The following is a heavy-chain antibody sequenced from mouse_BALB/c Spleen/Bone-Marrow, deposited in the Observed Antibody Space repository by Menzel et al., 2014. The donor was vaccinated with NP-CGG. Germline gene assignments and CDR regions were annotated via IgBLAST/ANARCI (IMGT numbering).Heavy chain of an antibody. CDR3: ARDSDWFAY. CDR2: IRNKANGYTT. V-gene: IGHV7-3*02. J-gene: IGHJ3*01. CDR1: GFTFTDNY. Sequence: EVQLQQSGGGLVQPGGSLRLSCATSGFTFTDNYMSWVRQPPGKALEWSGFIRNKANGYTTEYSASVKGRFTISRDNSQSILYLQMNTLRAEDSATYYCARDSDWFAYWGQGTLVTGSA.